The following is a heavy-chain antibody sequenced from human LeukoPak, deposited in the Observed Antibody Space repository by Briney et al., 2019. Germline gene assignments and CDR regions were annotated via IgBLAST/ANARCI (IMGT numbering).Heavy chain of an antibody. Sequence: ASAKVSCKASGYTFTSYGISWVRQAPGQGLEWMGWISAYNGNTNYAQKLQGRVTVTTDTSTSTAYMELRSLRSDDTAVYYCARRDSGNMYGYWGQGTLVTVSS. CDR1: GYTFTSYG. D-gene: IGHD3-10*01. V-gene: IGHV1-18*01. J-gene: IGHJ4*02. CDR2: ISAYNGNT. CDR3: ARRDSGNMYGY.